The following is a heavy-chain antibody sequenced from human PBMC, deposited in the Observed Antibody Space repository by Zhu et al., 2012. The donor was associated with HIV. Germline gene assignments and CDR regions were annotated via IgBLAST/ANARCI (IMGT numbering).Heavy chain of an antibody. D-gene: IGHD2-15*01. CDR2: IYYSGST. CDR1: GGSISSSSYY. Sequence: QVQLQESGPGLVKPSETLSLTCTVSGGSISSSSYYWGWIRQPPGKGLEWIGSIYYSGSTYYNPSLKSRVTISVDTSKNQFSLKLSSVTAADTAVYYCARQELRYCSGGSCYSDAFDIWGQGDNGHRLF. J-gene: IGHJ3*02. CDR3: ARQELRYCSGGSCYSDAFDI. V-gene: IGHV4-39*01.